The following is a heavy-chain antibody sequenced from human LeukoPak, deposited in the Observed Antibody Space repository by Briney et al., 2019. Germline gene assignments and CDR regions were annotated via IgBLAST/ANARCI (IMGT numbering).Heavy chain of an antibody. Sequence: GGSLRLSCAASGFTFDDYAMHWVRQAPGKGLEWVSGISWNSGSIGYADSVKGRFTISRDNSKNTLYLQMNSLRAEDTAVYYCARVVPAAIGRYYYYYGMDVWGQGTTVTVSS. D-gene: IGHD2-2*01. CDR3: ARVVPAAIGRYYYYYGMDV. V-gene: IGHV3-9*01. J-gene: IGHJ6*02. CDR2: ISWNSGSI. CDR1: GFTFDDYA.